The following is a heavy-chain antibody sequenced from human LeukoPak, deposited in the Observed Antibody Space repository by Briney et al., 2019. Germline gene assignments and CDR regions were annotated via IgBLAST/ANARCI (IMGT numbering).Heavy chain of an antibody. CDR2: INTDGSST. J-gene: IGHJ4*02. V-gene: IGHV3-74*01. Sequence: GSLRLSCAASGFTFSSYWMHWVRQAPGKGLVWVSRINTDGSSTSYADSVKGRFTISRDNAKNTLYLQMNSLRADDSAVYYCARGGLEPVDYWGQGTLVTVSS. D-gene: IGHD1-1*01. CDR1: GFTFSSYW. CDR3: ARGGLEPVDY.